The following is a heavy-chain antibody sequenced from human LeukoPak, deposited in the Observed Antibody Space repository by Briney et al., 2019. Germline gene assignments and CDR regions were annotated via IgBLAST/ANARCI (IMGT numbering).Heavy chain of an antibody. Sequence: PGGSLRLSCAASGFSVSSSYMSWVRQAPGKGLEWVSVIYSGGNTFYADSVKGRFTISRDNSKNTLYLQMNSLRPEDTAVYYCARDHAYSYGFSYYFHSWGQGTLVTVSS. V-gene: IGHV3-66*01. CDR1: GFSVSSSY. CDR2: IYSGGNT. D-gene: IGHD5-18*01. CDR3: ARDHAYSYGFSYYFHS. J-gene: IGHJ4*02.